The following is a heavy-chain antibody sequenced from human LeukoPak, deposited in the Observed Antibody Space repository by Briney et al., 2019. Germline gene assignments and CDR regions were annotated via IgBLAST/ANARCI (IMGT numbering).Heavy chain of an antibody. Sequence: ASVKVSCKASGGTFSSYAISWVRQAPGQGLEWMGGIIPIFGTANYAQKFQGRVTITADESTSTAYMELSSLRSEDTAVHYCARFDGYNSNYWGQGTLVTVSS. D-gene: IGHD5-24*01. CDR1: GGTFSSYA. V-gene: IGHV1-69*13. J-gene: IGHJ4*02. CDR3: ARFDGYNSNY. CDR2: IIPIFGTA.